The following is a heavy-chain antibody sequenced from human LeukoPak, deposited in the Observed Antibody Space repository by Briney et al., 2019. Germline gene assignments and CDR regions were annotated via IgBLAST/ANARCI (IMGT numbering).Heavy chain of an antibody. CDR3: ARAVDTAMGDFDY. V-gene: IGHV3-21*01. CDR2: ISSSSSSYI. D-gene: IGHD5-18*01. Sequence: GGSLRLSCAASGFTFSSYSMNWVRQAPGKGLEWVSSISSSSSSYIYYADSVKGRFTISRDNAKNSLYLQMNSLRAEDTAVYYCARAVDTAMGDFDYWGQGTLVTVSS. CDR1: GFTFSSYS. J-gene: IGHJ4*02.